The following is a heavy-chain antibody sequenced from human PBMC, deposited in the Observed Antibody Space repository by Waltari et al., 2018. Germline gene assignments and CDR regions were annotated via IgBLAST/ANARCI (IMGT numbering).Heavy chain of an antibody. V-gene: IGHV1-69*12. D-gene: IGHD1-26*01. Sequence: QVQLVQSGAEVKKPGSSVKVSCKASGGTFSSYAISWVRQAPGQGLEWMGGIIPSLGTANYAQKCQGRVTITADESTSTAYMELSSLRSEDTAVYYCAREEINSPVRPGRFDPWGQGTLVTVSS. CDR3: AREEINSPVRPGRFDP. J-gene: IGHJ5*02. CDR1: GGTFSSYA. CDR2: IIPSLGTA.